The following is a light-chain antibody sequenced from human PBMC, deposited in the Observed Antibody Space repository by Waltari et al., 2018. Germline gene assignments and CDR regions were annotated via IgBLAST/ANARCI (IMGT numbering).Light chain of an antibody. V-gene: IGLV2-23*02. CDR1: SNDVGSYNL. Sequence: QSALTQPASVSGSPGQSITISCTGTSNDVGSYNLVSWYQQYPGKAPTLMIYEVTKQPSGVSSRFSGSKSGNTASLTISGLQAEDEADYYCSSYAGSTTLVIFGGGTKLTV. J-gene: IGLJ2*01. CDR2: EVT. CDR3: SSYAGSTTLVI.